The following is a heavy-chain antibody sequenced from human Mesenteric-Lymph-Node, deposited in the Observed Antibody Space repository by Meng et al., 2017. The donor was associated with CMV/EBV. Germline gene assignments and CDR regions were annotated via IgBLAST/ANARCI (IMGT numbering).Heavy chain of an antibody. D-gene: IGHD6-6*01. J-gene: IGHJ4*02. V-gene: IGHV4-4*07. CDR1: GGSISSYY. CDR2: IYTSGST. CDR3: ARDGDEYSFDY. Sequence: GSLRLSCTVSGGSISSYYWSWIRQPAGKGLEWIGRIYTSGSTNYNPSLKSRVTMSVDTSKNQFSLKLSSVTAADTAVYYCARDGDEYSFDYWGQGTLVTVSS.